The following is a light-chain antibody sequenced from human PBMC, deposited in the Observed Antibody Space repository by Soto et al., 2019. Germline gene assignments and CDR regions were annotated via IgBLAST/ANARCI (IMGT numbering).Light chain of an antibody. CDR2: DTS. CDR1: TGTVTSGHY. Sequence: QTVVTQEPSLTVSPGGTGTLTCDSSTGTVTSGHYPYWFQQKPGQAPTTPIYDTSNKYTWTPARFSGSLLGGKAALTLSGAQPEDEADYYCLLSYSDTRPVFGGGTKLTVL. V-gene: IGLV7-46*01. J-gene: IGLJ3*02. CDR3: LLSYSDTRPV.